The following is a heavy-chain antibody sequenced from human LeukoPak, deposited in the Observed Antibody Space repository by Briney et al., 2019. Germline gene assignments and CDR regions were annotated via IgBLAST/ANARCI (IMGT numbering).Heavy chain of an antibody. V-gene: IGHV1-46*01. CDR2: INPSGGST. D-gene: IGHD4-17*01. Sequence: EASVKVSCKASGYTFTGYYMHWVRQAPGQGLEWMGIINPSGGSTSYAQKFQGRVTMTRDTSTSTVYMELSSLRSEDTAVYYCARDDYGDYVGENAFDIWGQGTMVTVSS. CDR3: ARDDYGDYVGENAFDI. CDR1: GYTFTGYY. J-gene: IGHJ3*02.